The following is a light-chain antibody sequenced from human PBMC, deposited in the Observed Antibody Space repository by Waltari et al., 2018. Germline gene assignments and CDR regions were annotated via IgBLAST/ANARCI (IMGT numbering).Light chain of an antibody. V-gene: IGKV3-15*01. CDR2: GAS. CDR3: QQYNRWPPLT. Sequence: EVVMTQSPAPLSVSPGARVTLPCKASQNIDNNLAWYQQKPGQSPRLLIYGASTRATGVPARFSGSGSGTEFTLTISSLQSEDCAVFYCQQYNRWPPLTFGGGTKVEIK. J-gene: IGKJ4*01. CDR1: QNIDNN.